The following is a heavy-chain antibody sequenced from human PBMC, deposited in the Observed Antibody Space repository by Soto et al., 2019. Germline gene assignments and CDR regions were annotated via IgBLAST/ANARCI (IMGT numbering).Heavy chain of an antibody. J-gene: IGHJ4*02. D-gene: IGHD3-22*01. CDR3: ARGGLYYDSSGYYY. Sequence: SQTLSLTWTVSGGSISSYYWSWIRQPAGKGLEWIGRIYTSGSTNYNPSLKSRVTMSVDTSKNQFSLKLSSVTAADTAVYYCARGGLYYDSSGYYYWGQGTLVTVSS. CDR2: IYTSGST. CDR1: GGSISSYY. V-gene: IGHV4-4*07.